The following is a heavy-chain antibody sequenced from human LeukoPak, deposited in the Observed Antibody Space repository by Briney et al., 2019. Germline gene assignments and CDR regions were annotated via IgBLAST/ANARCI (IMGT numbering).Heavy chain of an antibody. CDR2: IWYDGSNK. CDR1: GFTFSSYG. CDR3: ARAEGYYDSSGNDAFDI. V-gene: IGHV3-33*01. J-gene: IGHJ3*02. Sequence: PGGSLRLSCAASGFTFSSYGMHWVREAPGKGVEGVADIWYDGSNKYYADSVKGRFTISRDNSKNTLYLQMNSLRAEDTAVYYCARAEGYYDSSGNDAFDIWGQGTMVTVSS. D-gene: IGHD3-22*01.